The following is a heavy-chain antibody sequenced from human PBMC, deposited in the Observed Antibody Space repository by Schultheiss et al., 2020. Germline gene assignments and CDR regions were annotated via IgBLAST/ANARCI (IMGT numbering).Heavy chain of an antibody. V-gene: IGHV4-34*01. D-gene: IGHD3-9*01. J-gene: IGHJ4*02. Sequence: SETLSLTCTVSGGSISSYYWNWVRQPPGKGLEWIGEINHSGSTNYNPSLKSRVTISVDTSKNQFSLKLSSVTAADTAVYYCAAPRGGDWLPYYWGQGTLVTVSS. CDR2: INHSGST. CDR1: GGSISSYY. CDR3: AAPRGGDWLPYY.